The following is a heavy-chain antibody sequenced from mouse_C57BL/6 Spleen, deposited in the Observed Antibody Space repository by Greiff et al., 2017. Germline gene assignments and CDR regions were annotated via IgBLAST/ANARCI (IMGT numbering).Heavy chain of an antibody. CDR3: ARGGPDSNPGYFDG. Sequence: DVMLVESGGGLVKPGGSLKLSCAASGFTFSDYGMHWVRQAPEKGLEWVAYISSGSSTIYYADTVKGRFTISRDNAKNTLFLQMTSLRSEDTAMYYWARGGPDSNPGYFDGWGTGTTVTVSS. V-gene: IGHV5-17*01. D-gene: IGHD2-5*01. CDR1: GFTFSDYG. CDR2: ISSGSSTI. J-gene: IGHJ1*03.